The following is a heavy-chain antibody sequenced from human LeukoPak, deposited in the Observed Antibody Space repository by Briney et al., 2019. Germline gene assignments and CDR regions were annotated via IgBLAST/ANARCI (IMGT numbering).Heavy chain of an antibody. Sequence: ASVKVSCKASGYTFTGYYMHWVRQAPGQGLEWMGWINPDSGGTNFPQKFQGRVTMTRDTSISTVYVELSRLRSDDTAVYYCARGVCDGDCYSCFDYWGQGTLVTVAS. CDR2: INPDSGGT. J-gene: IGHJ4*02. V-gene: IGHV1-2*02. CDR1: GYTFTGYY. CDR3: ARGVCDGDCYSCFDY. D-gene: IGHD2-21*02.